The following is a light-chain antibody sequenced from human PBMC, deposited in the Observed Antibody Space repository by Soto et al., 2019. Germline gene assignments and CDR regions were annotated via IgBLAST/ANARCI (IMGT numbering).Light chain of an antibody. CDR2: GAS. Sequence: DIQMTQSPSSVSASVGDRVTITCRASKGITSWLAWYQQKPGKGPKLLIYGASSLQSGVTSRFSGSGSGTDFTLTIRSLQPEDFATYYCQQAYSFPPSTFGQGTKVEIK. CDR1: KGITSW. V-gene: IGKV1-12*01. J-gene: IGKJ1*01. CDR3: QQAYSFPPST.